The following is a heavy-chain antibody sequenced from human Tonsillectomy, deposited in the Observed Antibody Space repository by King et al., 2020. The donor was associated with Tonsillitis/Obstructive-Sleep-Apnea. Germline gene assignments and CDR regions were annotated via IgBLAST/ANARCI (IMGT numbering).Heavy chain of an antibody. J-gene: IGHJ3*02. CDR2: ISTSSSYI. Sequence: VQLVESGGGLVKPGGSLRLSCAASGFTFSTYSMSWVRQAPGKGLEWVSSISTSSSYIYYGDSVKGRFTISRDNAKNSLYLQMNSLGAEDTAVYYCARDSDDAFDIWGQGTMVTVSS. CDR1: GFTFSTYS. CDR3: ARDSDDAFDI. V-gene: IGHV3-21*01.